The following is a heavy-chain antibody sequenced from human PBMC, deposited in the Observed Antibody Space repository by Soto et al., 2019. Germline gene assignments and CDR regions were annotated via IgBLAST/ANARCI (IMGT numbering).Heavy chain of an antibody. CDR2: IYYAGST. Sequence: SETLSLTCTVSGGSISPYYWSWIRQPPGKGLEWVGYIYYAGSTSYNPSLKSRVTISLETSKSQFSLKLTSVTAADTAVYYCARDKITGLFDYWGQGTLVTVSS. D-gene: IGHD2-8*02. V-gene: IGHV4-59*12. CDR3: ARDKITGLFDY. CDR1: GGSISPYY. J-gene: IGHJ4*02.